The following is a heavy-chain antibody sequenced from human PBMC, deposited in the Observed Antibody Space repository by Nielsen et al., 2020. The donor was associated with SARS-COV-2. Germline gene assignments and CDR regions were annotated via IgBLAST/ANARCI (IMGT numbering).Heavy chain of an antibody. J-gene: IGHJ4*02. V-gene: IGHV4-39*07. D-gene: IGHD3-10*01. CDR1: DGSISSSTYY. CDR3: ARRRDGSGSYFDY. CDR2: FFYSGST. Sequence: SETLSLTCIVSDGSISSSTYYWGWIRQPPGKGLEWIGSFFYSGSTYYNPSLKSRVTISVDTSKNQFSLKLSSVTAADTAVYYCARRRDGSGSYFDYWGQGTLVTVSS.